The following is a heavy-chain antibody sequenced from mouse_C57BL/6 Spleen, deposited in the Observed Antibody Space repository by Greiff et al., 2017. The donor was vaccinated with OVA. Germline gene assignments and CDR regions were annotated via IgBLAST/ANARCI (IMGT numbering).Heavy chain of an antibody. J-gene: IGHJ4*01. D-gene: IGHD2-14*01. CDR2: ISSGGDYI. CDR1: GFTFSSYA. Sequence: EVKLVESGEGLVKPGGSLTISCAASGFTFSSYAMSWVSQTPEKRLEWVAYISSGGDYIYYADTVKGRFTISRDNARNTLYLQMSSLKSEDTAMYYCTRGTDYAMDYWGQGTSVTVSS. CDR3: TRGTDYAMDY. V-gene: IGHV5-9-1*02.